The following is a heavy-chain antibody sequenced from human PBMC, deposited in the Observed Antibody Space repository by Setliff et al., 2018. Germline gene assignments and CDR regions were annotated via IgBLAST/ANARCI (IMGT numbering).Heavy chain of an antibody. D-gene: IGHD3-10*01. CDR1: GYSFSTCW. J-gene: IGHJ4*02. CDR3: ARPAVRGVKGYYFDY. V-gene: IGHV5-51*01. CDR2: IYPGDSIT. Sequence: GESLKISCKGSGYSFSTCWIGWVRQMPGKGLEWMGIIYPGDSITRYSPSFQGQVTISVDKSINTAYLQWSSLRASDSAMYYCARPAVRGVKGYYFDYWGQGTLVTVSS.